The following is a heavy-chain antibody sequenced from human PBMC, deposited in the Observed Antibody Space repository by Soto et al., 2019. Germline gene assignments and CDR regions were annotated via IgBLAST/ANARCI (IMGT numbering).Heavy chain of an antibody. Sequence: VQLVESGGGLVQPGGSLRVSCAVSGFTFSSDGMSWVRQAPGKGLEWVSAISASGGSTYYVDSVKGRFTISRDNSKNTLFLQMNSLRAEDTAVYYCAKRYYYDGSGPYGMDVWGQGTTVTVSS. D-gene: IGHD3-22*01. V-gene: IGHV3-23*04. CDR3: AKRYYYDGSGPYGMDV. CDR2: ISASGGST. CDR1: GFTFSSDG. J-gene: IGHJ6*02.